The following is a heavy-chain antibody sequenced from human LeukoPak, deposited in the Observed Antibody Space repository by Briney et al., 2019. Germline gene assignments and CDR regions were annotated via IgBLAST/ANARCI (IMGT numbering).Heavy chain of an antibody. J-gene: IGHJ5*02. CDR1: GGSFSGYY. Sequence: SETLSLTCTVYGGSFSGYYWSWIRQPPGKGLEWIGEINHSGSTNYNPSLKSRVTISVDTSKNQFSLKLSSVTAADTAVYYCAREVPAAINWFDPWGQGTLVTVSS. CDR2: INHSGST. CDR3: AREVPAAINWFDP. V-gene: IGHV4-34*01. D-gene: IGHD2-2*01.